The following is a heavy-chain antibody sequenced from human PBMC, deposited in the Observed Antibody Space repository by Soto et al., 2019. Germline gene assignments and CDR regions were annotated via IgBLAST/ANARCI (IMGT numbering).Heavy chain of an antibody. D-gene: IGHD3-9*01. CDR1: GYTFTGYY. CDR2: INPNSGGT. CDR3: ARAGYDILTGSLSY. J-gene: IGHJ4*02. Sequence: ASVKVSCKASGYTFTGYYMHWVRQAPGQGLEWMGWINPNSGGTNYAQKFQGRVTVTRDTSISTAYMEVSRLRSDDTAVYYCARAGYDILTGSLSYWGQGTLVTVSS. V-gene: IGHV1-2*02.